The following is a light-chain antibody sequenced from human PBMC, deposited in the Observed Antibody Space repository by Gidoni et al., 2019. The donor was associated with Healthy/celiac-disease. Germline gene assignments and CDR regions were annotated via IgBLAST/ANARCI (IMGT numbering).Light chain of an antibody. J-gene: IGKJ2*01. CDR3: QQYNSYSYT. V-gene: IGKV1-5*01. CDR2: DAS. CDR1: QSISSW. Sequence: DIQMTQSPSTLSASVGDRVTITGRASQSISSWLAWYQQTPGKAPKLLIYDASSLESGVPSRFSGSGSGTEFTLTISSLQPDDFATYYCQQYNSYSYTFGQGTKLEIK.